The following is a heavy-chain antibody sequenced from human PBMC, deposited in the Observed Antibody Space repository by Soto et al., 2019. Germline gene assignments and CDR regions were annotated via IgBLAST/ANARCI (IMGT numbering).Heavy chain of an antibody. CDR1: GYTFTSSD. CDR2: MNPNTGNT. V-gene: IGHV1-8*01. J-gene: IGHJ5*02. D-gene: IGHD2-15*01. Sequence: QVQLVQSGAEVKKHGASVRVSCKASGYTFTSSDVYWVRQATGQGLVLMGWMNPNTGNTGYAQKFQGGVTMTRNTSISTAYMELSSLRSEDTAVYYCASGSNHCSGGSCYSDWFDPWGQGTQVTVSS. CDR3: ASGSNHCSGGSCYSDWFDP.